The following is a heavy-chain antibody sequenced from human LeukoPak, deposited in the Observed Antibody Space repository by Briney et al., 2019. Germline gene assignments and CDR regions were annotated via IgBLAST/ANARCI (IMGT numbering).Heavy chain of an antibody. CDR3: VKVGYDSSGYYYFDY. V-gene: IGHV3-23*01. CDR1: GFTFSSYA. J-gene: IGHJ4*02. Sequence: GGSLRLSCAASGFTFSSYAMSWVRQAPGKGLEWVSAISGSGGSTYYADSVKGRFTISRDNSKNTLYLQMNSLRAEDTAVYYCVKVGYDSSGYYYFDYWGQGTLVTVSS. CDR2: ISGSGGST. D-gene: IGHD3-22*01.